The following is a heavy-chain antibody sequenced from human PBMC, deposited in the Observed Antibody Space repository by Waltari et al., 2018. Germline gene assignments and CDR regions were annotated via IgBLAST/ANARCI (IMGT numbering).Heavy chain of an antibody. J-gene: IGHJ2*01. V-gene: IGHV4-38-2*02. Sequence: QVQLQESGPGLVKPSETLSLTCTVSGYSISSGYYWGWIRQPPGKGLEWIGSIYHSGSTYYNPSLKSRVTISGDTSKNQFSLKLSSVTAADTAVYYCARGTSNWYFDLWGRGTLVTVSS. CDR1: GYSISSGYY. CDR3: ARGTSNWYFDL. CDR2: IYHSGST. D-gene: IGHD3-10*01.